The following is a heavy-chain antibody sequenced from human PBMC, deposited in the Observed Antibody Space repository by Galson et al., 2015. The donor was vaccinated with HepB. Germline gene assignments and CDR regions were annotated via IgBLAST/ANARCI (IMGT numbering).Heavy chain of an antibody. CDR1: GYTFTSYG. CDR2: ISAYNGNT. D-gene: IGHD3-22*01. Sequence: SVKVSCKASGYTFTSYGISWVRQAPGQGLEWMGWISAYNGNTNYAQKLQGRVTMTTDTSTSTAYMELRSLRSDDTAVYYCARVGLGVVVIEYYYGMDVWGQGTTVTVSS. CDR3: ARVGLGVVVIEYYYGMDV. J-gene: IGHJ6*02. V-gene: IGHV1-18*01.